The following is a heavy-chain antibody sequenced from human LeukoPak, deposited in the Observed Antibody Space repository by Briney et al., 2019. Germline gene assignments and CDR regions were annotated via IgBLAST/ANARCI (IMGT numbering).Heavy chain of an antibody. D-gene: IGHD3-10*01. CDR3: ARALPSITMVRGVIPPFDY. J-gene: IGHJ4*02. CDR1: GFTFSNYN. V-gene: IGHV3-48*01. Sequence: GGSLRLSCAASGFTFSNYNMNWVRQAPGKGLEWVSYISSSSSTIYYADSVKGRFTISRDNAKNSLYLQMNSLRAEDTAVYYCARALPSITMVRGVIPPFDYWGQGTLVTVSS. CDR2: ISSSSSTI.